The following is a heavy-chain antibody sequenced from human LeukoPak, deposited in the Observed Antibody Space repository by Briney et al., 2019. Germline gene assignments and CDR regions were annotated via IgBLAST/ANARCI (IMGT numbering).Heavy chain of an antibody. CDR3: GRARSMEV. J-gene: IGHJ6*03. CDR1: GFTFSSYG. CDR2: IRYEGSNK. V-gene: IGHV3-30*02. Sequence: GGSLSLFRAASGFTFSSYGMHWVRQAPGKGREWLAFIRYEGSNKFYADSVKGRFTISRDNSKNTLYLQINRERGEDTAVYFCGRARSMEVCGKGTTVTVSS.